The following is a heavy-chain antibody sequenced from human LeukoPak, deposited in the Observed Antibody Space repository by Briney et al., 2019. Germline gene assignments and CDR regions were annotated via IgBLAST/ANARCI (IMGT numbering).Heavy chain of an antibody. CDR2: ISSDGSNK. CDR1: GFTFSSYG. J-gene: IGHJ4*02. D-gene: IGHD2-15*01. CDR3: AKKDVSYFDY. V-gene: IGHV3-30*18. Sequence: GGSLRLPCGASGFTFSSYGMHGVRQAPGRGLEGVGFISSDGSNKYYTDSVNGRFTISRDNSKNTLYLQMNSLRAEDTAVYYCAKKDVSYFDYWGQGTLVTVSS.